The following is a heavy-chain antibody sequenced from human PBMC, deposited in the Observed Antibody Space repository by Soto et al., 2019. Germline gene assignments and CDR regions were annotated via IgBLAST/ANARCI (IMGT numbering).Heavy chain of an antibody. CDR3: ARLFPLLVVVAASGDFDI. CDR1: GFTFSSYS. J-gene: IGHJ3*02. D-gene: IGHD2-15*01. Sequence: HPGGSLRLSCAASGFTFSSYSMNWVRQAPGKGLEWVSYISSSSSTIYYADSVKGRFTISRDNAKNSLYLQMNSLRAEDTAVYYCARLFPLLVVVAASGDFDIWGQGTMVTVSS. CDR2: ISSSSSTI. V-gene: IGHV3-48*01.